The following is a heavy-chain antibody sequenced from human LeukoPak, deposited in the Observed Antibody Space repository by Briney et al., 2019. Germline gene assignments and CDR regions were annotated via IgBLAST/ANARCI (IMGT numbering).Heavy chain of an antibody. V-gene: IGHV1-46*01. CDR3: ARGIVGAKNEFDY. CDR1: GYTLTGYY. J-gene: IGHJ4*02. D-gene: IGHD1-26*01. Sequence: PRASVKVSRKASGYTLTGYYMHWVRQAPGQGLEWMGVINLSAGTTNYAQKFQGRVTMTRDMSTSTVYMELSSLRSEDTAVYYCARGIVGAKNEFDYWGQGTLVTVSS. CDR2: INLSAGTT.